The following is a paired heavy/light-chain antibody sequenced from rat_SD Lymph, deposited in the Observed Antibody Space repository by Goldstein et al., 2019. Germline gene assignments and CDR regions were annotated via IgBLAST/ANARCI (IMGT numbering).Light chain of an antibody. CDR2: NTN. V-gene: IGKV22S2*01. Sequence: IQLTQSPSLLSASVGDRVTLSCKGSQNINNYLAWYQQKLGEAPKLLIYNTNSLQTGIPSRFSGSGSGTDYTLTISSLQPEDVATYFCYQYNNGWTFGGGTKLELK. J-gene: IGKJ1*01. CDR1: QNINNY. CDR3: YQYNNGWT.
Heavy chain of an antibody. CDR1: GFTFSNYG. V-gene: IGHV5-34*01. CDR2: ISSGSSYI. D-gene: IGHD1-6*01. CDR3: AREEMYTTDYYDNWFAY. J-gene: IGHJ3*01. Sequence: EVQLVESGGGLVQPGRSLKLSCVASGFTFSNYGMNWIRQAPGKGLEWVAYISSGSSYIYYAETVKGRFTISRDNAKNTLYLQMTSLRSEDTALYYCAREEMYTTDYYDNWFAYWGQGTLVTVSS.